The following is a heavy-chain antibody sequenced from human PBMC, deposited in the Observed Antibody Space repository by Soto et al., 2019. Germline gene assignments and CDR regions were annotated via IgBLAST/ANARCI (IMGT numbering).Heavy chain of an antibody. CDR2: ISYDGSNK. CDR1: GFTFSSYA. V-gene: IGHV3-30-3*01. CDR3: ATASSSSYYGMDV. J-gene: IGHJ6*02. D-gene: IGHD6-6*01. Sequence: QVQLVESGGGVVQPGRSLRLSCAASGFTFSSYAMHWVRQAPGKGLEWVAVISYDGSNKYYADSVKGRFTISRDNSKNTLYLQMNSLRAEVTAVYYCATASSSSYYGMDVWGQGTTVTVSS.